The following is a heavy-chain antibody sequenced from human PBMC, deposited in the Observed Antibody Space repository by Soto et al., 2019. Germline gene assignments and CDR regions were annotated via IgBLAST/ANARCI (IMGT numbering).Heavy chain of an antibody. Sequence: GESVKISCKRSGYRFSRYWIGWVRQMPGKGLEWMGIIYPGDSETRYSPSFQGQVTISADKSISTAYLQWSSLKASDTAMYYCARSSGGHLYYFEYWGQGTHVTVSS. CDR2: IYPGDSET. V-gene: IGHV5-51*01. D-gene: IGHD3-22*01. CDR3: ARSSGGHLYYFEY. CDR1: GYRFSRYW. J-gene: IGHJ4*02.